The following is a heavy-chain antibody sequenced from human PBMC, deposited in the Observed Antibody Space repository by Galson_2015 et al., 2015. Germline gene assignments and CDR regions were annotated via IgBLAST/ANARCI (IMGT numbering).Heavy chain of an antibody. CDR3: ARQILDYDFWSGYYPTNFDY. V-gene: IGHV3-21*01. CDR2: TSSTTTYI. J-gene: IGHJ4*02. CDR1: EFTFSSYY. Sequence: SLRLSCAASEFTFSSYYMSWVRQAPGTGLEWVSSTSSTTTYIYYADSVKGRFTISRDNAKNSLYLQMNSLGAEDTAVYYCARQILDYDFWSGYYPTNFDYWGQGTLVTVSS. D-gene: IGHD3-3*01.